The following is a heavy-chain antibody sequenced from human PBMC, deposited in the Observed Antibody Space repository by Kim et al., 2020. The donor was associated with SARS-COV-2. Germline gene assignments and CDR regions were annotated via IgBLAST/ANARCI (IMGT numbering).Heavy chain of an antibody. CDR1: GGTFSSYA. V-gene: IGHV1-69*13. CDR2: IIPGFGTT. Sequence: SVKVSCKASGGTFSSYAISWVRQAPGHGLEWIGGIIPGFGTTNYAQKFQGRVTITAGEFTRTAYMELNSLRSEDTAVYYCASPGEKACIGGGCYVSGHSWGQGTLVTVSS. D-gene: IGHD2-15*01. CDR3: ASPGEKACIGGGCYVSGHS. J-gene: IGHJ4*02.